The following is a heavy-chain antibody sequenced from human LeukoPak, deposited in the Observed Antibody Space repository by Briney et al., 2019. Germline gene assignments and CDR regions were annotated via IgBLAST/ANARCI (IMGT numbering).Heavy chain of an antibody. Sequence: PGGSLRLSCAASGFTFSNYWMHWVRQAPGKGLVWVSRINGDGSSTSYLDSVKGRFSISRDNAKNTLHLQMNSLRAEDTAVYYCARILTTGTTVGYWGQGTLVTVSS. CDR3: ARILTTGTTVGY. CDR2: INGDGSST. D-gene: IGHD1-1*01. V-gene: IGHV3-74*01. CDR1: GFTFSNYW. J-gene: IGHJ4*02.